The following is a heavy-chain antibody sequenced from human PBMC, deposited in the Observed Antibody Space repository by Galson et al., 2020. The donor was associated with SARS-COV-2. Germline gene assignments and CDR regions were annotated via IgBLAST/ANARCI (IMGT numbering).Heavy chain of an antibody. Sequence: GESLKISCAASGFTFSSYGMHWVRQAPGKGLEWVAVISYDGSNKYYADSVKGRFTISRDNSKNTLYLQMNSLRAEDTAVYYCAKDPNPYSSSWEYSVDDGGQGTLVPVSS. V-gene: IGHV3-30*18. CDR2: ISYDGSNK. J-gene: IGHJ4*02. CDR1: GFTFSSYG. D-gene: IGHD6-13*01. CDR3: AKDPNPYSSSWEYSVDD.